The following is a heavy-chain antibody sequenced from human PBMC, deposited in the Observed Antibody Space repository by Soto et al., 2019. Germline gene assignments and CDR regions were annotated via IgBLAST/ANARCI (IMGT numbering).Heavy chain of an antibody. CDR2: LSGSGATT. V-gene: IGHV3-23*01. CDR3: AHQSGCSDGYEVEH. J-gene: IGHJ1*01. D-gene: IGHD5-18*01. Sequence: GGSLRRSFAASGFTFGGYAMSWVRQAPAKVLEWVSVLSGSGATTYYADSVKGRFTISRDNSNNTLYLELNYLRVEDTAVDYSAHQSGCSDGYEVEHWGQGTLV. CDR1: GFTFGGYA.